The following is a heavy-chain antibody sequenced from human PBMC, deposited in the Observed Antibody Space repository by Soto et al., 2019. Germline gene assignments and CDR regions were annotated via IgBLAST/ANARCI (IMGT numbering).Heavy chain of an antibody. CDR1: GGTFSSYA. D-gene: IGHD6-19*01. CDR2: IIPIFGTA. V-gene: IGHV1-69*13. CDR3: ARDGVAVAGTPFDY. J-gene: IGHJ4*02. Sequence: ASVKVSCKASGGTFSSYAISWVRQAPGQGLEWMGGIIPIFGTANYAQKFQGSVTITADESTSTAYMELSSLRSEDTAVYYCARDGVAVAGTPFDYWGQGTLVTVSS.